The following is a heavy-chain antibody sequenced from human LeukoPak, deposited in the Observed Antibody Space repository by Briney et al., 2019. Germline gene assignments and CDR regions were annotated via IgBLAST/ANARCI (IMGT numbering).Heavy chain of an antibody. J-gene: IGHJ4*02. CDR3: AKEGGQRLVLPKNYFDY. CDR1: GYTFTSYY. CDR2: INPSGGST. V-gene: IGHV1-46*01. D-gene: IGHD6-13*01. Sequence: ASVKVSCKASGYTFTSYYMHWVRQAPGQGLEWMGIINPSGGSTSYAQKFQGRVTTTRDMSTSTVYMELSSLRSEDTAVYYCAKEGGQRLVLPKNYFDYWGQGTLVTVSS.